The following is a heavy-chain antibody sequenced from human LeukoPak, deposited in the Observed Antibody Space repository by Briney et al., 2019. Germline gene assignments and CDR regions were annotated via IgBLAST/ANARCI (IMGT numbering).Heavy chain of an antibody. CDR3: ARHISSGGTYAHFDY. J-gene: IGHJ4*02. CDR2: IYTSGST. V-gene: IGHV4-4*07. D-gene: IGHD1-26*01. CDR1: GGSISSYY. Sequence: SETLSLTCTVSGGSISSYYWSWIRQPAGKGLEWTGRIYTSGSTNYNPSLKSRVTMSVDTSKNQFSLKLSSVTAADTAVYYCARHISSGGTYAHFDYWGQGTLVTVSS.